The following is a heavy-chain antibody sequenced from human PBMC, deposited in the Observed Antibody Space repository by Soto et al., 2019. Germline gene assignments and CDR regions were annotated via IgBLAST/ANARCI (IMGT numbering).Heavy chain of an antibody. CDR2: IWYDGSNK. CDR3: ATEYRERGYYYYVMDV. CDR1: VFPFGSHG. J-gene: IGHJ6*02. Sequence: YLSLSLSASVFPFGSHGMLWVRQAPGKGLEWVAVIWYDGSNKYHADSVKGRFTISRDNSKNTLYLQTKSMRAEDTAVYYCATEYRERGYYYYVMDVWGQGTTVTGSS. V-gene: IGHV3-33*01. D-gene: IGHD1-26*01.